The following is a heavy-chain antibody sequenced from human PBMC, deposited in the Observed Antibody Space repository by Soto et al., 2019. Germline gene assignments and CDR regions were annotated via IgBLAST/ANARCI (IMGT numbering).Heavy chain of an antibody. D-gene: IGHD3-22*01. CDR1: GFTFSGSV. CDR2: IGMKSNSFAT. Sequence: GGSLRLSCAASGFTFSGSVIHWVRQASGKGLEWVARIGMKSNSFATAYAAAVKGRFSISRDDSENMAYLQMNSLKTEDTAVYYCTSLFNYYDSSGYYPWGQGTLVTVSS. CDR3: TSLFNYYDSSGYYP. J-gene: IGHJ5*02. V-gene: IGHV3-73*01.